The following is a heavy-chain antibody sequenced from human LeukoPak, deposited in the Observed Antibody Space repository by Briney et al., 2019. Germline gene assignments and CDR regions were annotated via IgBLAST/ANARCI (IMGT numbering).Heavy chain of an antibody. J-gene: IGHJ4*02. CDR2: IYYSGST. CDR3: ARDPSDSSGWYRESYFDY. V-gene: IGHV4-39*07. D-gene: IGHD6-19*01. Sequence: SETLSLTCTVSGGSISSSSYYWGWIRQPPGKGLEWIGSIYYSGSTYYNPSLKSRVTISVDTSKNQFSLRLSSVTAADTAVYYCARDPSDSSGWYRESYFDYWGQGTLVTVSS. CDR1: GGSISSSSYY.